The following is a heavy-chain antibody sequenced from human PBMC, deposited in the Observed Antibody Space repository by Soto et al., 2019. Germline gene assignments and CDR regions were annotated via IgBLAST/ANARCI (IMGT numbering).Heavy chain of an antibody. Sequence: ASVTVSCQASGYTFTSYYMHWVRQAPGQGLEWMGIINPSGGSTSYAQKFQGRVTMTRDTSTSTVYMELSSLRSEDTAVYYCARDTTRIAVAADAFDIWGQGTMVT. CDR3: ARDTTRIAVAADAFDI. V-gene: IGHV1-46*01. CDR1: GYTFTSYY. D-gene: IGHD6-19*01. CDR2: INPSGGST. J-gene: IGHJ3*02.